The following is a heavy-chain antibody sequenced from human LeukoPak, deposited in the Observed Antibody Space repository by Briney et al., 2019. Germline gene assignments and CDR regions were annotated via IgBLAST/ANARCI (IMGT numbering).Heavy chain of an antibody. CDR2: ISAYNGNT. V-gene: IGHV1-18*01. Sequence: ASVKVSCKASGYTFTSYGISWVRQAPGQGLEWMGWISAYNGNTNYAQKLQGRVTMTTGTSTSTAYMELRSLRSDDTAVYYCARGGAVEMATIKGWFDPWGQGTLVTVSS. CDR1: GYTFTSYG. J-gene: IGHJ5*02. CDR3: ARGGAVEMATIKGWFDP. D-gene: IGHD5-24*01.